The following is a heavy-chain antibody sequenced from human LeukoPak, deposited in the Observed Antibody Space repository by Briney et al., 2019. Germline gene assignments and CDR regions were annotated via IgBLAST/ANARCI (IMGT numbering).Heavy chain of an antibody. Sequence: PSQTLSLTCTVSDDSIRSGIYYWSWIRQPAGKGLEWIGRIYTSGITTDNPSLKSRVTISVDTSKNQISLKLSSVTAADTAAYYCARGENRYYYGSGSPNAYYYYYYMDVWGKGTTVTISS. J-gene: IGHJ6*03. CDR3: ARGENRYYYGSGSPNAYYYYYYMDV. CDR1: DDSIRSGIYY. V-gene: IGHV4-61*02. D-gene: IGHD3-10*01. CDR2: IYTSGIT.